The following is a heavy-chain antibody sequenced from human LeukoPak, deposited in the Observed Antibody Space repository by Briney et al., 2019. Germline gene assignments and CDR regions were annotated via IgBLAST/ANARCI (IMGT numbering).Heavy chain of an antibody. Sequence: GGSLRLSCAASGFTFSSYAMSWVRQAPGKGLEWVSAISGSGGSTYYADSVKGRFTISRDNSKNTLYLQMNSLRAGDTAVYYCAKDRPTGVTASHFDYWGQGTLVTVFS. D-gene: IGHD3-10*01. CDR1: GFTFSSYA. J-gene: IGHJ4*02. CDR2: ISGSGGST. CDR3: AKDRPTGVTASHFDY. V-gene: IGHV3-23*01.